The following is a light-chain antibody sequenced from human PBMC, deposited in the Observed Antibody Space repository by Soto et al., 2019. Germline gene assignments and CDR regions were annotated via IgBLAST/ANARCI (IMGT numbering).Light chain of an antibody. Sequence: EIVMTQSPATLSVSPGDRATLSCRASQSVDNDLAWYQQKPGQPPRLLIYDASTRATGIPARFSGSQSGTEFTLTISSLLSEDFAVYYCHQYHYWWTFGQGTKVDIK. CDR2: DAS. CDR3: HQYHYWWT. CDR1: QSVDND. V-gene: IGKV3D-15*01. J-gene: IGKJ1*01.